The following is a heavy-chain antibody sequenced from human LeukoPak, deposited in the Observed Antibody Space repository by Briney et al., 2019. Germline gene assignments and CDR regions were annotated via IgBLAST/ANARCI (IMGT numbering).Heavy chain of an antibody. J-gene: IGHJ6*02. D-gene: IGHD4-23*01. CDR3: ARDHAGVISYYYGMDV. CDR1: GGSISSGDYY. V-gene: IGHV4-30-4*01. Sequence: PSQTLSLTCTVSGGSISSGDYYWSWIRQPPGKGLEWIGYIYYSGSTYYNPSLKSRVTISVDTSKNQFSLKLSSVTAADTAVYYCARDHAGVISYYYGMDVWGQGTTVTVSS. CDR2: IYYSGST.